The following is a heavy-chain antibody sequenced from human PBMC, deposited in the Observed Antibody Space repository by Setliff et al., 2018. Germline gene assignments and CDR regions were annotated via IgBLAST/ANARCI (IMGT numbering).Heavy chain of an antibody. CDR1: GGSINRDY. V-gene: IGHV4-59*01. D-gene: IGHD3-10*01. Sequence: SETLSLTCSVSGGSINRDYWNWIRQPPGKGLEWLGYIHYSGNTNYNPSLKSRVTISFNTSKNQISLNLSSVTPADTAVYFCTTDRAISMVRGVVISPTISYYWGQGVQVTVSS. J-gene: IGHJ4*02. CDR2: IHYSGNT. CDR3: TTDRAISMVRGVVISPTISYY.